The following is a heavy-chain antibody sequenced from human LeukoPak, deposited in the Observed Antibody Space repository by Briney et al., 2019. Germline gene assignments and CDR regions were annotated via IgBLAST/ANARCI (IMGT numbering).Heavy chain of an antibody. CDR2: ISYDGTNK. D-gene: IGHD5-18*01. V-gene: IGHV3-30*03. Sequence: GGSLRLSCAASGFPFNTYGMHWVRQAPGKGLEWVAVISYDGTNKFYADSVKGRFTISRDNSRNTVYLQMNSLRAEDTAVYYCASARGSNYGSLGDWGQGTLVTVSS. CDR3: ASARGSNYGSLGD. J-gene: IGHJ4*02. CDR1: GFPFNTYG.